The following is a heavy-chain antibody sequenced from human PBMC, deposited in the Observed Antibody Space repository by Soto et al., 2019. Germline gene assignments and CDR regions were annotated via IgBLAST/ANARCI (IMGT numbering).Heavy chain of an antibody. J-gene: IGHJ4*02. CDR1: GGSISSYY. D-gene: IGHD3-22*01. CDR3: ASNYDSSGYYYYFDY. V-gene: IGHV4-59*01. CDR2: IYYSGST. Sequence: SETLSLTCTVSGGSISSYYWSWIRQPLGKGLEWIGYIYYSGSTNYNPSLKSRVTISVDTSKNQFSLKLSSVTAADTAVYYCASNYDSSGYYYYFDYWGQGTLVTVSS.